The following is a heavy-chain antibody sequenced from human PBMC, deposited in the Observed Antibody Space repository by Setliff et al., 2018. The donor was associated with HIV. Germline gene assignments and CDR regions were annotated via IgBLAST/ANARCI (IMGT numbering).Heavy chain of an antibody. CDR3: VRGPIHGGFDF. J-gene: IGHJ4*02. V-gene: IGHV3-74*01. CDR2: ISNDETTT. D-gene: IGHD3-16*01. CDR1: GFTFTSYW. Sequence: GGSLRLSCVASGFTFTSYWMHWVRQVPGKGPVWVSCISNDETTTNYADSVKGRFTVSRDNAKNTVYLQMNSLRAEDTAVYYGVRGPIHGGFDFWGQGALVTVSS.